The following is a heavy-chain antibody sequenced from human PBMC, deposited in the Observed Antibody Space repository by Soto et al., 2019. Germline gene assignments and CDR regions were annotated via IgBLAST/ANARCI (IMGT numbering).Heavy chain of an antibody. D-gene: IGHD3-9*01. CDR3: ASSHILTGYHLRDY. CDR2: IDPSDSYT. CDR1: GYSFTSYW. J-gene: IGHJ4*02. Sequence: LGESLKISCKGSGYSFTSYWISWVRQMPGKGLEWMGRIDPSDSYTNYSPSFQGHVTISADKSISTAYLQWSSLKASDTAMYYCASSHILTGYHLRDYWGQGTLVTVSS. V-gene: IGHV5-10-1*01.